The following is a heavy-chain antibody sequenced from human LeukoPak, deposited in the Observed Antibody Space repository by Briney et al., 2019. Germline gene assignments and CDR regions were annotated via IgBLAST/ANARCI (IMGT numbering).Heavy chain of an antibody. J-gene: IGHJ4*02. CDR2: VNADNGNT. CDR1: GFTFTNYA. CDR3: ARNVIGKTDFDY. V-gene: IGHV1-3*01. D-gene: IGHD2-21*01. Sequence: ASVKVSCKASGFTFTNYAMHWVRQAPGQRLEWMGWVNADNGNTKYSQRFQGRVTTTRDTSASTAYMELSSLIPEDTAVYYCARNVIGKTDFDYWGQGTLVTVSS.